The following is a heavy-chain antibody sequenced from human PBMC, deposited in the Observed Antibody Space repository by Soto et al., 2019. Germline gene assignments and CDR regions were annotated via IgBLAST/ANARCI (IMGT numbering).Heavy chain of an antibody. V-gene: IGHV1-69*01. CDR3: ARHKIAARPSTCSYYFDY. J-gene: IGHJ4*02. CDR1: GGTFSSYA. D-gene: IGHD6-6*01. CDR2: IIPIFGTA. Sequence: QVQLVQSGAEVKKPGSSVKVSCKASGGTFSSYAISWVRQAPGQGLEWRGGIIPIFGTANYAQKFQGRVTITADESTSTAYMELSSLRSEDTAVYYCARHKIAARPSTCSYYFDYWGQGTLVTVSS.